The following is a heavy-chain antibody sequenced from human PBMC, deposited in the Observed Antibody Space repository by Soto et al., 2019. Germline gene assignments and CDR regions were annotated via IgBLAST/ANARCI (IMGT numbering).Heavy chain of an antibody. CDR1: GFTFSSYA. J-gene: IGHJ4*02. Sequence: QVQLVESGGGVVQPGRSLRLSCAASGFTFSSYAMHWVRQAPGKGLEWVAVISYDGSNKYYADSVKGRFTISRDNSKNTLYLQMNSLRAEDTAVYYCARDSYSSGWLYFDYCGQGTLVTVSS. CDR2: ISYDGSNK. D-gene: IGHD6-19*01. V-gene: IGHV3-30-3*01. CDR3: ARDSYSSGWLYFDY.